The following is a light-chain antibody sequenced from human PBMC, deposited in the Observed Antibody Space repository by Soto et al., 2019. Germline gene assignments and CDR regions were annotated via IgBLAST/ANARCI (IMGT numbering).Light chain of an antibody. CDR2: DAS. J-gene: IGKJ5*01. CDR3: QQRSNWPIT. Sequence: TQSPSSLSASVGDRVTITCRASQSVSSYLAWYQQKPGQAPRLLIYDASSRHTGIPARFSGSGSGTDFTLTISSLEPEDFAVYYCQQRSNWPITFGQGTRLEIK. CDR1: QSVSSY. V-gene: IGKV3-11*01.